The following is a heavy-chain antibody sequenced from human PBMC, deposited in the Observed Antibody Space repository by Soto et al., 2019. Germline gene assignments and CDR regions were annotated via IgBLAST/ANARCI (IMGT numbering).Heavy chain of an antibody. CDR1: GFTFSNAW. V-gene: IGHV3-15*07. D-gene: IGHD4-4*01. CDR2: IKSKTDGGTT. Sequence: GGSLRLSCAASGFTFSNAWMNWVRQAPGKGLEWVGRIKSKTDGGTTDYAAPVKGRFTISRDDSKNTLYLQMNSLKTEDTAVYYCTPAPYYSNYWPNYYYYGMDVWGQGTTVTVSS. CDR3: TPAPYYSNYWPNYYYYGMDV. J-gene: IGHJ6*02.